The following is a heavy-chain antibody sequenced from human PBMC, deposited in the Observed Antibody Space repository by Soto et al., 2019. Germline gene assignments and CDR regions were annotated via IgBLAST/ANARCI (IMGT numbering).Heavy chain of an antibody. J-gene: IGHJ6*03. D-gene: IGHD2-2*01. CDR3: ARRGHIVVVPAAMSVGYYYYMDV. V-gene: IGHV3-48*01. Sequence: GGSLRLSCAASGFTFSSYSMNWVRQAPGKGLEWVSYISSSSSTIYYADSVKGRFTISRDNAKNSLYLQMNSLRAEDTAVYYCARRGHIVVVPAAMSVGYYYYMDVWGKGTTVTVSS. CDR1: GFTFSSYS. CDR2: ISSSSSTI.